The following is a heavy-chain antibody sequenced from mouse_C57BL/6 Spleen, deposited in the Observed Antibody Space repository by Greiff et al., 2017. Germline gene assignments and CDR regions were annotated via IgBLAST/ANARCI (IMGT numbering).Heavy chain of an antibody. CDR3: ARDYEFSYWYFDV. Sequence: VQLQQSGPELVKPGASVKMSCKASGYTFTDYNMHWVKQSHGKSLEWIGYLNPNNGGTSYNQKFKGKATLTVNKSSSTAYMELRSLTSEDSAVYYCARDYEFSYWYFDVWGTGTTVTVSS. D-gene: IGHD2-4*01. CDR2: LNPNNGGT. CDR1: GYTFTDYN. V-gene: IGHV1-22*01. J-gene: IGHJ1*03.